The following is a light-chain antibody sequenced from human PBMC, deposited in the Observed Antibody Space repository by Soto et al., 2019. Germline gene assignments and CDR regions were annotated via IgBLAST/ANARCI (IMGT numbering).Light chain of an antibody. V-gene: IGLV1-44*01. Sequence: QSVLTQPPSASGTPGQRVSISCSGSSSSIGSNTVSWYQQLPGTAPKLLIYSNNQRPSGVPDRFSGSKSGTSASLAISGLQSEDEADYYCAAWDDSLNGWVFGVGTKLTVL. CDR1: SSSIGSNT. J-gene: IGLJ3*02. CDR2: SNN. CDR3: AAWDDSLNGWV.